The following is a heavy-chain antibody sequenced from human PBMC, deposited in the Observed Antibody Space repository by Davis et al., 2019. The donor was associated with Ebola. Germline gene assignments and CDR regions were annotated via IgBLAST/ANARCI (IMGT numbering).Heavy chain of an antibody. CDR3: ARGSLQYSLYYYGMDV. Sequence: GESLKISCAASGFTFSSYGMHWVRQAPGKGLEWVAVISYDGSNKYYADSVKGRFTISRDNSKNTLSLQMNSLRAEDTAVYYCARGSLQYSLYYYGMDVWGQGTTVTVSS. CDR1: GFTFSSYG. V-gene: IGHV3-30*19. CDR2: ISYDGSNK. D-gene: IGHD4-11*01. J-gene: IGHJ6*02.